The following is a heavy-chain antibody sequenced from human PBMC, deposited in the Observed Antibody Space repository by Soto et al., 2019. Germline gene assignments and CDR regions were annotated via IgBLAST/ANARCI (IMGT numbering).Heavy chain of an antibody. J-gene: IGHJ4*02. CDR3: AAMIVVVMSTDY. CDR1: GGSISSGDYY. Sequence: SETLSLTCTVSGGSISSGDYYWIWIRHPPGKGLEWIGYIYYSGSTYYNPSLKSRVTISVDTSKNQFSLKLSSVTAADTAVYYCAAMIVVVMSTDYWGQGTLVTVSS. CDR2: IYYSGST. V-gene: IGHV4-30-4*01. D-gene: IGHD3-22*01.